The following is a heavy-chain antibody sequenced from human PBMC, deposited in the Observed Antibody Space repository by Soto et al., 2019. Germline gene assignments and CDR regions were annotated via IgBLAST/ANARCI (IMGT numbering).Heavy chain of an antibody. CDR3: AREFPDMVRGIGGVFDY. Sequence: QVQLQESGPGLVKPSQTLSLTCTVSGGSISSGDYYWSWIRQPPGKGLEWIGYIYYSGSTYYNPSLKRRVTISVDTSKNQFSLKLSSVTAADTAVYYCAREFPDMVRGIGGVFDYWGQGTLVTVSS. CDR1: GGSISSGDYY. V-gene: IGHV4-30-4*01. D-gene: IGHD3-10*01. CDR2: IYYSGST. J-gene: IGHJ4*02.